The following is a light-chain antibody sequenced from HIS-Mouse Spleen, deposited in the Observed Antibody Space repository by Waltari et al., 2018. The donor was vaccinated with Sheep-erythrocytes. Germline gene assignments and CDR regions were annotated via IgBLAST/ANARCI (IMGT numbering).Light chain of an antibody. J-gene: IGKJ3*01. CDR1: QDISNY. Sequence: DIQMTQSPSSLSASVGDRVTITCQASQDISNYLNWYQQKPGKAPKHLIYDASNLETGVPSRFSGSGSGTDFTFTISSLQPEDIATYYCQQYDNLVTFGPGTKVDIK. CDR3: QQYDNLVT. V-gene: IGKV1-33*01. CDR2: DAS.